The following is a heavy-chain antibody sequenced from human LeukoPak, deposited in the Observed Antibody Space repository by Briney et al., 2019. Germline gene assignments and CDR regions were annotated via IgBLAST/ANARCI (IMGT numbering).Heavy chain of an antibody. D-gene: IGHD5-18*01. J-gene: IGHJ4*02. CDR2: INPNSGGT. Sequence: ASVKVSCKASGYTFTGYYMHWVRQAPGQGLEWMGWINPNSGGTNYAQKFQGRVTMTRDTSISTAYMELSRLRSDGTAVYYCARDHGYSYGTRYYFDYWGQGTLVTVSS. CDR1: GYTFTGYY. V-gene: IGHV1-2*02. CDR3: ARDHGYSYGTRYYFDY.